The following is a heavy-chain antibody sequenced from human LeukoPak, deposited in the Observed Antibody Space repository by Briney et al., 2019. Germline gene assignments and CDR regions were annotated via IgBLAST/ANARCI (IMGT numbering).Heavy chain of an antibody. D-gene: IGHD6-13*01. CDR3: ARTTYIAAAGMFDY. J-gene: IGHJ4*02. CDR2: INHTGST. V-gene: IGHV4-34*01. CDR1: GGSFSGSY. Sequence: SETLPLTCAVHGGSFSGSYWSWIRQTPGKGLVWIGEINHTGSTNYNPSLKSRATISVDMSKNQFSLKVSSVTAADTAVYYCARTTYIAAAGMFDYWGQGTLVTVSS.